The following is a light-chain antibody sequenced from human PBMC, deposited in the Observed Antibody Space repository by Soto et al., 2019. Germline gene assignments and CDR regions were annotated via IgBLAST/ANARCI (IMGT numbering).Light chain of an antibody. CDR2: DAS. CDR1: RSISNW. Sequence: DVKMTQSPSALSASVGDRVTITCRASRSISNWLAWYQQRPGIAPKLLIFDASILQSGVPSRFSGSGSGTEFTLSISRLQTDDFATYYCQQYGSFSPITFGGGTKV. J-gene: IGKJ4*01. V-gene: IGKV1-5*01. CDR3: QQYGSFSPIT.